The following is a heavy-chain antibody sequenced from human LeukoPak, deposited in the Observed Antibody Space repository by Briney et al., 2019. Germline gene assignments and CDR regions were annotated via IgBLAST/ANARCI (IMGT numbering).Heavy chain of an antibody. CDR3: ARSGLSRFGF. CDR1: GFTFDDYT. Sequence: GGSLRLSCAASGFTFDDYTMHWVRQAPGKGLEWVSLISGSGGSTYYADSVKGRFTISRDNSRNTLYLQMNSLRAEDTAVYYCARSGLSRFGFWGQGTLVTVSS. D-gene: IGHD2/OR15-2a*01. CDR2: ISGSGGST. J-gene: IGHJ4*02. V-gene: IGHV3-23*01.